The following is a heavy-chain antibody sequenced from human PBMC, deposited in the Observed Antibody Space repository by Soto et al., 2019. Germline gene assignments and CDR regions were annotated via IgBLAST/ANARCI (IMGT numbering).Heavy chain of an antibody. J-gene: IGHJ4*02. CDR1: GFTFSSYA. CDR2: ISYDGSNK. D-gene: IGHD3-16*01. V-gene: IGHV3-30-3*01. Sequence: QVQLVESGGGVVQPGRSLRLSCAASGFTFSSYAMHWVRQAPGKGLEWVAVISYDGSNKYYADSVKGRFTISRDNSKNTLYLQMNSLRAEDTAVYYCARVLGESDDYWGQGTLVTVSS. CDR3: ARVLGESDDY.